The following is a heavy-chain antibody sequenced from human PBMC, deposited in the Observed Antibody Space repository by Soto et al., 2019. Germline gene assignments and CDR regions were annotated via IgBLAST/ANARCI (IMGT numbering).Heavy chain of an antibody. Sequence: QITLKESGPTLVKPTQTLTLTCTFSGFSLTTFALGVGWIRQPPGKAREWLALIYWDDDERYNSSLKRRLTPTKDTSKIQVVLTMTNMDPVDTATYFCAHSAHDSSGHYWFYFDYWGQGTLVTVSS. CDR3: AHSAHDSSGHYWFYFDY. CDR1: GFSLTTFALG. J-gene: IGHJ4*02. D-gene: IGHD3-22*01. CDR2: IYWDDDE. V-gene: IGHV2-5*02.